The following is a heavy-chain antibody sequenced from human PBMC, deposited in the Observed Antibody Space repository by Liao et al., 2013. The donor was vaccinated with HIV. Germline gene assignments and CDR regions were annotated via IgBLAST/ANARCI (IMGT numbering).Heavy chain of an antibody. CDR3: ARDDLWLHYMDV. V-gene: IGHV4-61*02. Sequence: QVQLQQSGPGLVKPSETLSLTCTVSGDSITSSNYYWTWIRQPAGMGLEWIGRIYVTGTTNYNPSLKSRVTLSVDTSKNEFSLTLRSVTAADTAVYFCARDDLWLHYMDVWGKGTTVTVSS. CDR2: IYVTGTT. J-gene: IGHJ6*03. D-gene: IGHD5-12*01. CDR1: GDSITSSNYY.